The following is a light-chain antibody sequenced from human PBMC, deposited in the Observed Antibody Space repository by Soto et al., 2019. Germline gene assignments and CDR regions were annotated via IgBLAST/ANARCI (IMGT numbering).Light chain of an antibody. V-gene: IGKV3-11*01. CDR1: QSVSSY. J-gene: IGKJ1*01. Sequence: EIVLTQSPATLSLSPGERATLSCRASQSVSSYLAWYQQKPGQAPRLLIYDASNRATGIPARFSGSGSGTDFTLTISSLEPGDFAVYYCQQPSNWPGTFGQGTKVDIK. CDR3: QQPSNWPGT. CDR2: DAS.